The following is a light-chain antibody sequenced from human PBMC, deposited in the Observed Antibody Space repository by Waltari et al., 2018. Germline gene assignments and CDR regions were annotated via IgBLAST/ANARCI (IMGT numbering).Light chain of an antibody. CDR1: QSVRNN. V-gene: IGKV3-15*01. CDR2: GAS. CDR3: QQYNNWPPWT. Sequence: DIVMMQSPATLSVSPGERATLSCRASQSVRNNLVWYQQKPGQAPRLLIYGASTRVTGIPARFSGSGSGTEFTLTISSLQSEDFAVYYCQQYNNWPPWTFGQGTKVEIK. J-gene: IGKJ1*01.